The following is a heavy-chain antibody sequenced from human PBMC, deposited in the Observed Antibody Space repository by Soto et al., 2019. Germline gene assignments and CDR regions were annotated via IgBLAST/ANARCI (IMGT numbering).Heavy chain of an antibody. CDR3: ARAKDYGDYDY. CDR1: VYTFTSYA. D-gene: IGHD4-17*01. CDR2: INAGNGNT. Sequence: SVKVSCKASVYTFTSYAMHWVRQAPGQRLEWMGWINAGNGNTRYSQKFQGRVTITRDTSASTAYMELSSLRSEDTAVYYCARAKDYGDYDYWGQGTLVTVSS. V-gene: IGHV1-3*01. J-gene: IGHJ4*02.